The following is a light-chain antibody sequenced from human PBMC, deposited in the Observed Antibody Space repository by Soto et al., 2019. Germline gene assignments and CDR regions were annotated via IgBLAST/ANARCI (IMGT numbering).Light chain of an antibody. CDR3: GTWDTSLRAGYV. V-gene: IGLV1-51*01. J-gene: IGLJ1*01. CDR2: DSN. CDR1: DSNIGNNY. Sequence: QSVLTQPPSVSAAPGQRVNISCSGSDSNIGNNYVSWYQHLPGTAPKLLIYDSNKRPSGIPDRFSGSKSGTSATLGITGLQTGDEADYYCGTWDTSLRAGYVFGTGTKVTVL.